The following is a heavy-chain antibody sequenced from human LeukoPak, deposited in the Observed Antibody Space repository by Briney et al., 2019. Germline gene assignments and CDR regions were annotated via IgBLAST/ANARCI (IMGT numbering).Heavy chain of an antibody. CDR3: ARDGLRYCSGGSCYQDY. Sequence: GRSLRLSCAASGFTFSSYAMHWVRQAPGKGLEWVAVISYDGSNKYYADSVKGRFTISRGNSKNTLYLQMNSLRAEDTAVYYCARDGLRYCSGGSCYQDYWGQGTLVTVSP. D-gene: IGHD2-15*01. V-gene: IGHV3-30-3*01. CDR1: GFTFSSYA. J-gene: IGHJ4*02. CDR2: ISYDGSNK.